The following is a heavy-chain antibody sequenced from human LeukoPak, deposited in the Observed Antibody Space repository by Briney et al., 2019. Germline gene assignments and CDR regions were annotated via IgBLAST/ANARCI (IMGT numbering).Heavy chain of an antibody. Sequence: GGSLRLSCTASGFTFSSYGMSWVRRAPGKGLEWVSSISGNAVTTYYADSVKGRFTISRDDSKNTMYLQMNSLRAEDTALYYCARDRYEYSYGWTTEYYFDYWGQGTLVTVSS. V-gene: IGHV3-23*01. CDR3: ARDRYEYSYGWTTEYYFDY. CDR1: GFTFSSYG. CDR2: ISGNAVTT. J-gene: IGHJ4*02. D-gene: IGHD5-18*01.